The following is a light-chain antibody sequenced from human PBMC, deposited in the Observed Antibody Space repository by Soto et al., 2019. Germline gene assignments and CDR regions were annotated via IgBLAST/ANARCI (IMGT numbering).Light chain of an antibody. CDR1: QSVSNNY. CDR2: GAS. J-gene: IGKJ5*01. V-gene: IGKV3-20*01. CDR3: QQYGSSTIT. Sequence: EIVLTQSPGTRSLSPGERATLSCRASQSVSNNYLAWYQQKPGQAPRLLIYGASNRATGIPDRFSGSGSGTDGTLTISRLENEDCSVYYCQQYGSSTITFGQGTRLEIK.